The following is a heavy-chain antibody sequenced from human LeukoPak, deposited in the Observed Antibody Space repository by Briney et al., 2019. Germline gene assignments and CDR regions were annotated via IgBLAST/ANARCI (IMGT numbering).Heavy chain of an antibody. CDR1: GFILNNHA. D-gene: IGHD5-18*01. Sequence: GGSMRLSCAASGFILNNHAMTWVRQAPGKGLQWISVISGSGRTIEYEDSVKGRFTISRDNSKNTVSLQMNNLRVEDTAIYYCAKNVMVKRYIDYWGQGTPITVSS. J-gene: IGHJ4*02. V-gene: IGHV3-23*01. CDR3: AKNVMVKRYIDY. CDR2: ISGSGRTI.